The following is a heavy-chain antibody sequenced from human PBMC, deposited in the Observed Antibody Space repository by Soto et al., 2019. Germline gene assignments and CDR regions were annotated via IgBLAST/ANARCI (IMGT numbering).Heavy chain of an antibody. CDR2: SYDSGST. Sequence: QVQLQESGPGLVKPSPTLSLTCTVSGGSISSSGFYWRWIRQHPGKGLEGIGYSYDSGSTYYTPSLKSRVTSAADTSKNQFSLKLSSVTAADTAVYYCARSAAGTWVDCDCWGQGTRVTVSS. D-gene: IGHD6-25*01. CDR3: ARSAAGTWVDCDC. V-gene: IGHV4-31*03. CDR1: GGSISSSGFY. J-gene: IGHJ4*02.